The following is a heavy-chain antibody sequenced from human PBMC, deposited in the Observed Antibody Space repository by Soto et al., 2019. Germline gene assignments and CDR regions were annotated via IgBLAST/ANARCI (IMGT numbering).Heavy chain of an antibody. CDR1: GGSISSYH. Sequence: SETLSLTCTVSGGSISSYHWSWIRQHPGKGLEWIGYIYYSGSTYYNPSLKSRVTISVDTSKNQFSLKLSSVTAADTAVYYCARDSGGKGGYFDYWGQGTLVTVSS. V-gene: IGHV4-31*03. CDR2: IYYSGST. D-gene: IGHD2-15*01. CDR3: ARDSGGKGGYFDY. J-gene: IGHJ4*02.